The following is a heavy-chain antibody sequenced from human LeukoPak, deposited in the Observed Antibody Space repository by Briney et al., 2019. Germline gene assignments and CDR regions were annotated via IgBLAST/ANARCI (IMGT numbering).Heavy chain of an antibody. CDR2: IRYDGSNK. J-gene: IGHJ4*02. CDR3: ASLAVEYSSDFDY. D-gene: IGHD6-6*01. CDR1: GFTFDDYA. Sequence: PGRSLRLSCAASGFTFDDYAMHWVRQAPGKGLEWVAFIRYDGSNKYYADSVKGRFTISRDNSKNTLYLQMNSLRAEDTAVYYCASLAVEYSSDFDYWGQGTLVTVSS. V-gene: IGHV3-30*02.